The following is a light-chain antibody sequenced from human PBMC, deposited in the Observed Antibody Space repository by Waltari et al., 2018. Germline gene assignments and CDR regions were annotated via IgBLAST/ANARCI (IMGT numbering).Light chain of an antibody. CDR1: QSVSSNH. J-gene: IGKJ1*01. Sequence: EIVLTQSPGTLSVSPGERATFSCRASQSVSSNHLAWYQQKTGQAPRLLIYGASSRATGIPDRFGGSGSGTDFTLTISRLEPEDFAVYYCQQYGSSPRTFGQGTKVEIK. CDR3: QQYGSSPRT. V-gene: IGKV3-20*01. CDR2: GAS.